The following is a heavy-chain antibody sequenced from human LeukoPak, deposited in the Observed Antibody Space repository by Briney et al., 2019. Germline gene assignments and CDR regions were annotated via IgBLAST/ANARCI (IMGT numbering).Heavy chain of an antibody. J-gene: IGHJ4*02. CDR1: GYTFTSYY. CDR3: ATRYCTNGVCFVDY. V-gene: IGHV1-46*01. CDR2: INPSGGST. D-gene: IGHD2-8*01. Sequence: ASVKVSCKASGYTFTSYYMHWVRQAPGQGLEWMGIINPSGGSTSYAQKFQGRVTMTRNTSISTAYMELSSLRSEDTAVYYCATRYCTNGVCFVDYWGQGTLVTVSS.